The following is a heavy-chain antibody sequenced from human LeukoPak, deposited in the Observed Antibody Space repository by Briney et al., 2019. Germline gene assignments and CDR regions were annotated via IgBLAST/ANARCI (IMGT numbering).Heavy chain of an antibody. V-gene: IGHV4-34*01. D-gene: IGHD3-22*01. J-gene: IGHJ4*02. Sequence: PSETLSLTCAVYGGSFSGYYWSWIRQPPGKGLEWLGEINHSGSTNYNPSLKSRVTISVDTSKNQFSLKLSSVTAADTAVYYCAMYYYDSSGYYYFDYWGQGTLVTVSS. CDR3: AMYYYDSSGYYYFDY. CDR1: GGSFSGYY. CDR2: INHSGST.